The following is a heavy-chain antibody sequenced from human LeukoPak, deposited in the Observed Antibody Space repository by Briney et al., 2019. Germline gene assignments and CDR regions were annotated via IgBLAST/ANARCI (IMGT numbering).Heavy chain of an antibody. D-gene: IGHD3-22*01. J-gene: IGHJ4*02. V-gene: IGHV4-59*08. CDR3: ARQGYYDSSGYYDY. CDR2: IYYSGST. Sequence: SETLSLTCTVSGGSISSYYWSWIRQPPGKGLEWIGYIYYSGSTNYNPSLKSRVTISVDTSKNQFSLKLSSATAADTAVYYCARQGYYDSSGYYDYWGQGTLVTVSS. CDR1: GGSISSYY.